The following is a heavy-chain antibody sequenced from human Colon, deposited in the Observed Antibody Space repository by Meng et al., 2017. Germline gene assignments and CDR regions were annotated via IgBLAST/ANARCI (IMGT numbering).Heavy chain of an antibody. D-gene: IGHD6-19*01. V-gene: IGHV4-34*01. CDR1: GGSFSGYY. CDR2: INHSGST. J-gene: IGHJ5*02. CDR3: ARERLSSGWYGGRWFDP. Sequence: QVQHGGEGLVETSAARPLTCAFYGGSFSGYYWSWIRQPPGKGLEWIGEINHSGSTNYNPSLKSRVTISVDTSKNQFSLKLSSVTAADTAVYYCARERLSSGWYGGRWFDPWGQGTLVTVSS.